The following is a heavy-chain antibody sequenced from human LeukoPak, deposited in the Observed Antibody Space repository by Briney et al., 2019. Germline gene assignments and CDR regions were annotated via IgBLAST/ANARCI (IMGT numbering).Heavy chain of an antibody. D-gene: IGHD2-15*01. CDR1: GGSFSVYY. Sequence: PSETLSLTCAVSGGSFSVYYWSWIRQPPGKGLEWIGEINHSGSTNYNPSLKSRVTISVDTSKNQFSLKLSSVTAADTAVYYCARGWDCSGGSCYGSRNNWFDPWGQGTLVTVSS. J-gene: IGHJ5*02. CDR3: ARGWDCSGGSCYGSRNNWFDP. CDR2: INHSGST. V-gene: IGHV4-34*01.